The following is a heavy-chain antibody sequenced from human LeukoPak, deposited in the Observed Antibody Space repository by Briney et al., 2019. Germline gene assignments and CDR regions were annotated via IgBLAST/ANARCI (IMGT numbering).Heavy chain of an antibody. CDR2: ITSSSSYI. V-gene: IGHV3-21*06. CDR1: GFTFSSYN. D-gene: IGHD1-26*01. CDR3: ARDPYSGSYGPYYHYYMDV. Sequence: GGSLRLSCAASGFTFSSYNMNWVRQAPGKGPEWVSSITSSSSYIYYADSVKGRFTISGDNAKNSLYLQMDSLRVEDTAVYYCARDPYSGSYGPYYHYYMDVWGEGTTVTISS. J-gene: IGHJ6*03.